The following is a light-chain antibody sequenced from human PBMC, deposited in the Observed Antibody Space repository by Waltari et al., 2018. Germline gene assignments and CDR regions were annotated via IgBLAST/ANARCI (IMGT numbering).Light chain of an antibody. V-gene: IGKV1-5*03. J-gene: IGKJ2*01. Sequence: DIQMTPSPSTLSASVGDRVTITCRASQSISDWLAWYQQKPGKAPKLLISKASNLESGVPSRFSGSGSGTEFTLTISSLQPDDFATYYCQRYHSSPYTFGQGSKLEIK. CDR2: KAS. CDR3: QRYHSSPYT. CDR1: QSISDW.